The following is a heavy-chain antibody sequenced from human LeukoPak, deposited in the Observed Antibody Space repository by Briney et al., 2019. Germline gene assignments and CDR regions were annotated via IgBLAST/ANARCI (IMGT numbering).Heavy chain of an antibody. CDR1: GYTFTSYY. V-gene: IGHV1-46*01. Sequence: GASVKVSCKASGYTFTSYYMHWVRQAPGQGLEWMGIVNPSGGSTNYAQKLQGRVTITRDTSTSTVYMELSSLRSEDTAVYYCARLVLGGSWSNHFDYWGQGTLVTVSS. J-gene: IGHJ4*02. CDR3: ARLVLGGSWSNHFDY. D-gene: IGHD6-13*01. CDR2: VNPSGGST.